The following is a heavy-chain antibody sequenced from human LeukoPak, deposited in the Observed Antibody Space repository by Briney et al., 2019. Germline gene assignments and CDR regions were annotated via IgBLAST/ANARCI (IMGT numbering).Heavy chain of an antibody. CDR1: GYTFTSYG. CDR2: ISAYNGNT. Sequence: EASVKVSCKASGYTFTSYGISWVRQAPGQGLEWMGWISAYNGNTNYAQKLQGRVTTTTDTSTSTAYMELRSLRSDDTAVYYCALAHSYYYYYYMDVWGKGTTVTVSS. V-gene: IGHV1-18*01. CDR3: ALAHSYYYYYYMDV. D-gene: IGHD3-3*02. J-gene: IGHJ6*03.